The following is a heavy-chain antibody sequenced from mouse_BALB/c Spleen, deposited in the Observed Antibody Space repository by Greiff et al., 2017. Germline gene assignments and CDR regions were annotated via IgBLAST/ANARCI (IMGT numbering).Heavy chain of an antibody. CDR3: ARHTMITTKGYYYAMDY. J-gene: IGHJ4*01. D-gene: IGHD2-4*01. CDR2: ISSGGSYT. CDR1: GFTFSSYA. Sequence: EVKLMESGGGLVKPGGSLKLSCAASGFTFSSYAMSWVRQTPEKRLEWVATISSGGSYTYYPDSVKGRFTISRDNAKNTLYLQMSSLRSEDTAMYYCARHTMITTKGYYYAMDYWGQGTSVTVSS. V-gene: IGHV5-9-3*01.